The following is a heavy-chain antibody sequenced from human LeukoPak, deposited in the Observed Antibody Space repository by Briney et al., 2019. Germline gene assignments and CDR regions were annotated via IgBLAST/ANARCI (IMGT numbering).Heavy chain of an antibody. CDR3: AKAAYCTSTSCHFSGYAQRPLDS. CDR1: GFTFSSYS. CDR2: ISSDGNNK. V-gene: IGHV3-30*18. Sequence: PGGSLRLSCAASGFTFSSYSMNWVRQAPGKGLEWAAGISSDGNNKDYSDSVKGRFTISRDNSKNTLYLQMNSLRAEDTAVYYCAKAAYCTSTSCHFSGYAQRPLDSWGQGTLVTVSS. J-gene: IGHJ4*02. D-gene: IGHD2-2*01.